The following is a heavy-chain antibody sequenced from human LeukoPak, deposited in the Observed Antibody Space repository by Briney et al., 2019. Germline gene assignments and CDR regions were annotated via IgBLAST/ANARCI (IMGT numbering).Heavy chain of an antibody. CDR1: GYFISSGYY. CDR2: IYHSGST. J-gene: IGHJ3*02. Sequence: SETLSLTCTVSGYFISSGYYWGWIRQPPGKGLEWIGSIYHSGSTYYNPSLKSRVTISVDTSKNQFSLKLSSVTAADTAVYYCATPIFLGTEWFPGAFDIWGQGTMVTVSS. CDR3: ATPIFLGTEWFPGAFDI. D-gene: IGHD3-3*01. V-gene: IGHV4-38-2*02.